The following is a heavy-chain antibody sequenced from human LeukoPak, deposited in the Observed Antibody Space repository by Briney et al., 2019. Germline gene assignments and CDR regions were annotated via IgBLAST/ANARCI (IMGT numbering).Heavy chain of an antibody. CDR3: ARGEYMWLDP. CDR1: GFTFSTYW. D-gene: IGHD2/OR15-2a*01. CDR2: IKRDGSDK. Sequence: PGGSLRLSCGASGFTFSTYWMSWVRQAPGKGLEWVANIKRDGSDKYCVDSVKGRFTISRDNAKNSLYLQMNSLRAEDTAVYYCARGEYMWLDPWAREPWSPSPQ. V-gene: IGHV3-7*01. J-gene: IGHJ5*02.